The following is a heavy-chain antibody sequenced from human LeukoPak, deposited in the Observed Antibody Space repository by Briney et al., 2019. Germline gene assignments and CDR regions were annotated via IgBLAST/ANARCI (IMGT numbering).Heavy chain of an antibody. CDR3: ATPKFSIYYYGMDV. Sequence: PGGSLRLSCAASGFTVSSNYMNWVRQAPGKGLEWVSVIYSGGSTYYADSVKGRFTISRDNSKNTLYLQMNSLRAEDTAVYYCATPKFSIYYYGMDVWGQGTTVTVSS. CDR2: IYSGGST. J-gene: IGHJ6*02. CDR1: GFTVSSNY. V-gene: IGHV3-66*01. D-gene: IGHD3-9*01.